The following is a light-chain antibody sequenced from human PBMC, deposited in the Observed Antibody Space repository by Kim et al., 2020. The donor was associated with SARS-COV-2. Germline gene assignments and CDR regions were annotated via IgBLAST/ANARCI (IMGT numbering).Light chain of an antibody. CDR1: QGISSY. V-gene: IGKV1-8*01. CDR3: QQYYSYSYT. J-gene: IGKJ2*01. Sequence: AIRMTQSPSSFSASTGDRVTITCRASQGISSYLAWYQQKPGKAPKLLIYAASTLQSGVPSRFSGSGSGTDFTLTISCLHSEDFATYYCQQYYSYSYTFGQGTKLEI. CDR2: AAS.